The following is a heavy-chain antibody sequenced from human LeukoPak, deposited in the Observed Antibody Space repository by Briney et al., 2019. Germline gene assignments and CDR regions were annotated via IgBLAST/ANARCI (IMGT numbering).Heavy chain of an antibody. V-gene: IGHV5-51*01. CDR2: IYPGDSDT. CDR3: ARRDCTNGVCHSFDY. J-gene: IGHJ4*02. CDR1: GYSLTSYW. Sequence: GESLKISFKGSGYSLTSYWIGWVRQMPGKGVEGMGIIYPGDSDTRYSPSFQGQVTISADKSISTAYLQWSSLKASDTAMYYCARRDCTNGVCHSFDYWGQGTLVTVSS. D-gene: IGHD2-8*01.